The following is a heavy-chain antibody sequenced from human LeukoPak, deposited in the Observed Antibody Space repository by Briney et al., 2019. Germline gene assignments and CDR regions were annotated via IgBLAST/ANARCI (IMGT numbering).Heavy chain of an antibody. D-gene: IGHD4-17*01. Sequence: NPSQTLSLTCTVSGGSISSGAYYWSWIRQPPGKGLEWIGYIYYSGSTYYNPSLKSRVTLSVDTSKNQFSLKLSSVTAADTAVYYCARERPTVTIDYWGQGTLVTVSS. J-gene: IGHJ4*02. CDR3: ARERPTVTIDY. CDR1: GGSISSGAYY. V-gene: IGHV4-30-4*01. CDR2: IYYSGST.